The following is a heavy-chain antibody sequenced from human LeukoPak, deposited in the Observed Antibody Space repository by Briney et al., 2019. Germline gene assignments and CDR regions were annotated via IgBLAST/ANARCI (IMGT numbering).Heavy chain of an antibody. V-gene: IGHV4-59*01. CDR1: GGSIGSYY. Sequence: SETLSLTCTVSGGSIGSYYWSWIRQPPGKGLEWIGYIYYSGSTNYNPSLKSRVTISVDTSKNQFSLKLSSVTAADTAVYYCARGGYDFWSGYSHFDYWGQGTLVTVSS. CDR2: IYYSGST. CDR3: ARGGYDFWSGYSHFDY. J-gene: IGHJ4*02. D-gene: IGHD3-3*01.